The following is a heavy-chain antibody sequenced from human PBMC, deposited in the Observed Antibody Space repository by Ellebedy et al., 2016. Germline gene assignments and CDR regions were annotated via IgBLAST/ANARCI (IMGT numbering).Heavy chain of an antibody. J-gene: IGHJ4*02. V-gene: IGHV3-53*01. Sequence: GGSLRLSCVISGFSVSSNYLTWVRQAPGKGLEWVSIIYRSGVIYYADSVKGRFTISRDNSKNTVYLQMNSLTADDTAVYFCVKSGHSYAWSYWGQGTLVTVSS. D-gene: IGHD5-18*01. CDR1: GFSVSSNY. CDR3: VKSGHSYAWSY. CDR2: IYRSGVI.